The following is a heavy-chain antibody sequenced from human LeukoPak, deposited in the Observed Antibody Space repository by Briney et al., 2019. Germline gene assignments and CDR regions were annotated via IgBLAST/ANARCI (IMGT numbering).Heavy chain of an antibody. CDR3: ARDPPSDSNWYPDY. D-gene: IGHD6-13*01. CDR1: GFVFSTYW. J-gene: IGHJ4*02. CDR2: INQDGSHK. Sequence: PGGSLRLSCAASGFVFSTYWMSWVRQAPGKGLEWVANINQDGSHKNYVESVKGRFTVSRDNAKNLLYLQMNGLSAEDTATYYCARDPPSDSNWYPDYWGQGILVAVSS. V-gene: IGHV3-7*01.